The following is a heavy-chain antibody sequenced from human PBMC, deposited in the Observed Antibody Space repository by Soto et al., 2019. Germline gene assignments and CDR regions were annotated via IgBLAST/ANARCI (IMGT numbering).Heavy chain of an antibody. V-gene: IGHV4-59*08. CDR3: ARHAGHDFWSGFYLFDY. J-gene: IGHJ4*02. CDR2: IYYSGST. Sequence: PSLPLSLTCIVSGGSISSYYWSWIRQPPGKGLEWIGYIYYSGSTNYNPSLKSRVTISVDTSKNQFSPKLSSVTAADTAVYYCARHAGHDFWSGFYLFDYWGQGTLVTVSS. D-gene: IGHD3-3*01. CDR1: GGSISSYY.